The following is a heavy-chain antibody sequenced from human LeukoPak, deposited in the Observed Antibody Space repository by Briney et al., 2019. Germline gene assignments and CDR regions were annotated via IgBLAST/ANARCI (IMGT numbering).Heavy chain of an antibody. Sequence: ASVKVSCKASGYTFTGYYMHWVRQAPGQGLEWMGWINPNSGGTNYAQKFQGRVTMTRDTSISTAYMELSRLRSDDTAVYYCARDIVLMVYAPYYYYYGMDVWGQGTTVTVPS. CDR1: GYTFTGYY. D-gene: IGHD2-8*01. CDR2: INPNSGGT. J-gene: IGHJ6*02. V-gene: IGHV1-2*02. CDR3: ARDIVLMVYAPYYYYYGMDV.